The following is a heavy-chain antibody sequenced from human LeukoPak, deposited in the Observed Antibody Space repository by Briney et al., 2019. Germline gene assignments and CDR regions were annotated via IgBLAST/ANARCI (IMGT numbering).Heavy chain of an antibody. J-gene: IGHJ6*02. V-gene: IGHV3-7*03. CDR3: ARGGGLDV. Sequence: GSLRLSCAASGFTFSSYWMSWVRQAPGKGLEWVANIKQDGSEKYYVDSVKGRFTISRDNAKNSLYLQMSNLRAEDTAVYFCARGGGLDVWGQGATVTVSS. CDR1: GFTFSSYW. CDR2: IKQDGSEK. D-gene: IGHD3-16*01.